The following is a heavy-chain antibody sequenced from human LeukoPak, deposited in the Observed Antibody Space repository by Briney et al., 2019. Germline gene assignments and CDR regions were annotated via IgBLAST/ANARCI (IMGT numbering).Heavy chain of an antibody. D-gene: IGHD6-13*01. V-gene: IGHV4-39*07. CDR1: GGSISSSSYY. CDR2: IYYSGST. J-gene: IGHJ3*02. CDR3: ARGGSAFDI. Sequence: SETLSLTCTVSGGSISSSSYYWGWIRQPPGKGLEWIGSIYYSGSTYYNPSLKSRVTISVDTSKNQFSLKLSSVTAADTAVYYCARGGSAFDIWGQGTMVTVSS.